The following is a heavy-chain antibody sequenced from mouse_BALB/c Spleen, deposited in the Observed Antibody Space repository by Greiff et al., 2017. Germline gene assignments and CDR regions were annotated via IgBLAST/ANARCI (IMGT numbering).Heavy chain of an antibody. Sequence: QVQLKESGAELAKPGASVKMSCKASGYTFTSYWMHWVKQRPGQGLEWIGYINPSTGYTEYNQKFKDKATLTADKSSSTAYMQLSSLTSEDSAVYYCARFYGKGFAYWGQGTLVTVSA. CDR3: ARFYGKGFAY. CDR1: GYTFTSYW. CDR2: INPSTGYT. D-gene: IGHD1-1*01. V-gene: IGHV1-7*01. J-gene: IGHJ3*01.